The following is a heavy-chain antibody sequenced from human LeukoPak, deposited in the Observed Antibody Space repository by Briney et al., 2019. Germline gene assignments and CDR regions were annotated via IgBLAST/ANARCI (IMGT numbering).Heavy chain of an antibody. D-gene: IGHD1-14*01. J-gene: IGHJ4*02. CDR1: GDTVTGYY. V-gene: IGHV1-2*02. CDR2: INPKSGGT. CDR3: ARATAENDY. Sequence: ASVKVSCKASGDTVTGYYMHWVRQAPGQGLEWMGWINPKSGGTNYLQKFQGRVTMTRDTSISTAYMELSRLRSDDTAVYYCARATAENDYWGQGTLVTVSS.